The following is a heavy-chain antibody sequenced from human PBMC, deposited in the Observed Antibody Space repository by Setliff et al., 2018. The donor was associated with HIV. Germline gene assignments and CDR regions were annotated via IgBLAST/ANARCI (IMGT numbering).Heavy chain of an antibody. CDR1: GFTFSSYG. V-gene: IGHV3-30*02. J-gene: IGHJ4*02. CDR3: AKDAYYYDSSGYYPFDY. D-gene: IGHD3-22*01. Sequence: GGSLRLSCAASGFTFSSYGMHWVRQAPGKGLEWVAFIRYDGSNKYYADSVKGRFTISRDNSKNTLYLHMNSLRAEDTAVYYCAKDAYYYDSSGYYPFDYWGQGTLVTVSS. CDR2: IRYDGSNK.